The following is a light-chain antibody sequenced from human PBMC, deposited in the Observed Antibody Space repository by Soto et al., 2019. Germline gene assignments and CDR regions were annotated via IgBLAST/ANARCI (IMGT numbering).Light chain of an antibody. CDR2: GVS. CDR1: QSVRSDY. V-gene: IGKV3-20*01. CDR3: QQYGNSPLT. J-gene: IGKJ4*01. Sequence: IVMTQSPGTLSLSAGDRATLSCRASQSVRSDYFAWYQQKPGQAPRVIIFGVSTRATAIPDRFSGSGSGTDFTLTISKLEPEDFALYYCQQYGNSPLTFGGGTKV.